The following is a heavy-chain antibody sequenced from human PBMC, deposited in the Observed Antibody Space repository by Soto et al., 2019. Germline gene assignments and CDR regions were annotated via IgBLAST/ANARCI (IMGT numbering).Heavy chain of an antibody. D-gene: IGHD1-1*01. CDR1: GYTFTSYA. CDR2: INASNGNT. J-gene: IGHJ4*02. V-gene: IGHV1-3*01. CDR3: ARVQFRGNFDY. Sequence: ASVKVSCKASGYTFTSYAMHWVRQAPGQRLEWMGWINASNGNTKYSQRFQGRVTITRDTSASTAYMELSSLRSEDTAVYYCARVQFRGNFDYWGQGTLVTVSS.